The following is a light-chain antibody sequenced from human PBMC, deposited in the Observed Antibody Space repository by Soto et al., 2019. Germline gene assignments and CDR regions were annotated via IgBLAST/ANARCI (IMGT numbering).Light chain of an antibody. Sequence: QSALTQPASVSGSPGQSITISCTGTSSDVGGYNYVSWYQQHPGKAPKLMIYEVSNRPSGVSNRFSGSKSGNTASLTISGLQAEDGADYYCSSYTSSSPVVFGGGTQLTV. CDR2: EVS. CDR3: SSYTSSSPVV. J-gene: IGLJ2*01. V-gene: IGLV2-14*01. CDR1: SSDVGGYNY.